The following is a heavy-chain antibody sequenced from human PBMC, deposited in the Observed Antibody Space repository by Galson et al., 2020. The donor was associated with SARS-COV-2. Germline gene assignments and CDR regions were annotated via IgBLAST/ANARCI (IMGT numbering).Heavy chain of an antibody. V-gene: IGHV7-4-1*02. D-gene: IGHD3-22*01. CDR3: ARVGDSSGSNGFDP. J-gene: IGHJ5*02. CDR1: GYSFSSYG. Sequence: ASVKVSCKASGYSFSSYGMNWVRQAPGQGLEWMGWINTNTGNPTYAQGFTGRFVFSLDTSVSTAYLQISSLKAEDTAVYYCARVGDSSGSNGFDPWGQGTLVTVSS. CDR2: INTNTGNP.